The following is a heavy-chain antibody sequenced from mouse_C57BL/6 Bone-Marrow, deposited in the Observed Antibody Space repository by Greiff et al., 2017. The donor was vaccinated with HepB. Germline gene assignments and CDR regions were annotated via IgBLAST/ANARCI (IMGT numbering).Heavy chain of an antibody. V-gene: IGHV5-6*01. Sequence: EVKLVESGGDLVKPGGSLKLSCAASGFTFSSYGMSWVRQTPDKRLEWVATISSGGSYTYYPDSVKGRFTISRDNAKNTLYLQMSSLKSEDTAMYYCARHPPYYYGSSPWYFDVWGTGTTVTVSS. D-gene: IGHD1-1*01. J-gene: IGHJ1*03. CDR3: ARHPPYYYGSSPWYFDV. CDR2: ISSGGSYT. CDR1: GFTFSSYG.